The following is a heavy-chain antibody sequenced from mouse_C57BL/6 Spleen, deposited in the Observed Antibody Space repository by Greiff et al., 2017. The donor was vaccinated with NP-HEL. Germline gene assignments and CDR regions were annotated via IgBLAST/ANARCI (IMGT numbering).Heavy chain of an antibody. D-gene: IGHD1-1*01. V-gene: IGHV14-1*01. J-gene: IGHJ3*01. CDR2: IDPEGGDT. CDR3: TTTVPPFAY. Sequence: EVQLQQSGAELVRPGASVKLSCTASGFNIKDYYMHWVKQRPEQGLEWIGRIDPEGGDTEYAPKFQGKVTMTADTSSNTAYLQRSSLTSEDTAVYYCTTTVPPFAYWGQGTLVTVSA. CDR1: GFNIKDYY.